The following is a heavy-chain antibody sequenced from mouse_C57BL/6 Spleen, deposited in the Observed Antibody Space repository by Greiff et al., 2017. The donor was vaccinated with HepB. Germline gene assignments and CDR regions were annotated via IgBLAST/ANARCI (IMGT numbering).Heavy chain of an antibody. CDR2: IDPSDSYT. CDR3: ARRDYYGSSAY. Sequence: QVQLKQPGAELVKPGASVKLSCKASGYTFTSYWMQWVKQRPGQGLEWIGEIDPSDSYTNYNQKFKGKDTLTVDTSSSTAYMQLSSRTTEDSAVYYCARRDYYGSSAYWGQGTLVTVSA. D-gene: IGHD1-1*01. J-gene: IGHJ3*01. V-gene: IGHV1-50*01. CDR1: GYTFTSYW.